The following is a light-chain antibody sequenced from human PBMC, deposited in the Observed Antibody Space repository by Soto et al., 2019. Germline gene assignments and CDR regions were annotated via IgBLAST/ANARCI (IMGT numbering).Light chain of an antibody. Sequence: EIVMTQSPATLSVSPGERATLSCRASQSVSRNLAWYQQKPGQAPRLLIYGASTRATGIPARFSGSGSGTECTLTIGSLESEDFAVYYCQQYNNWPLTFGGGTKVEIK. V-gene: IGKV3-15*01. CDR2: GAS. CDR1: QSVSRN. J-gene: IGKJ4*02. CDR3: QQYNNWPLT.